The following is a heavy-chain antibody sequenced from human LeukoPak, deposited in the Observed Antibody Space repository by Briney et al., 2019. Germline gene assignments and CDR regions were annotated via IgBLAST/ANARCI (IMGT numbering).Heavy chain of an antibody. CDR2: ISSSSSYI. CDR3: ARWRYYYDSSGYYYDDY. J-gene: IGHJ4*02. CDR1: GFTFSSYS. D-gene: IGHD3-22*01. Sequence: GGSLRLSCAASGFTFSSYSMNWVRQAPGKGLEWVSSISSSSSYIYYADSVKGRFTISRDNAKNSLYLQMNSLRAEDTAVYYCARWRYYYDSSGYYYDDYWGQGTLVTVSS. V-gene: IGHV3-21*01.